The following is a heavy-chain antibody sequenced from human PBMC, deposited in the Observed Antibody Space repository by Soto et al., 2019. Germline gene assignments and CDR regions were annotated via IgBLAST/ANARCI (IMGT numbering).Heavy chain of an antibody. CDR3: ARGVNLGPDF. Sequence: ASVKVSCKASGYTLTRYYMHWVRQAPGQGLEWMGIINPTDESPDYAQKFRGRVTITRDTSTSTVYMELRSLRSEDTAVYFCARGVNLGPDFWGQGTLVTVSS. D-gene: IGHD3-10*01. CDR2: INPTDESP. J-gene: IGHJ4*02. CDR1: GYTLTRYY. V-gene: IGHV1-46*01.